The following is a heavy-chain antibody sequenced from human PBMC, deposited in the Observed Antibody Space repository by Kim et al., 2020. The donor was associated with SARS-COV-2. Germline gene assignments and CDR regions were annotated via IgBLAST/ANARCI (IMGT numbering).Heavy chain of an antibody. CDR3: ASRSPTSTFYSDY. Sequence: NYNPTLKSRVTISLDTSENQFSLKLTSVTAADTAVYYCASRSPTSTFYSDYWGQGTLVTVSS. V-gene: IGHV4-4*09. J-gene: IGHJ4*02.